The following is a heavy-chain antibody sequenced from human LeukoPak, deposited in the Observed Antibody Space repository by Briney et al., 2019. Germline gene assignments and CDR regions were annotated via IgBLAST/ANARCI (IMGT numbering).Heavy chain of an antibody. Sequence: RGASLKISCKGSGCIFSSFWLGWVRQLPGKGLEWMGLIDPADSDSRYSTSFQGQAIFSVDKSTKTAYLQWSSLTASDTAMYYCARLIGAFSESSGYSDYWGQGTLVTVSS. D-gene: IGHD3-22*01. CDR2: IDPADSDS. CDR1: GCIFSSFW. V-gene: IGHV5-51*01. J-gene: IGHJ4*02. CDR3: ARLIGAFSESSGYSDY.